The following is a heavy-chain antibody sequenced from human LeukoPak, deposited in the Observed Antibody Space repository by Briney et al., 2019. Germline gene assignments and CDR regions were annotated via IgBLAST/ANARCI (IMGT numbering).Heavy chain of an antibody. CDR3: ARDRYYYDSSGSPFDY. J-gene: IGHJ4*02. D-gene: IGHD3-22*01. CDR1: GGSISSDY. V-gene: IGHV4-59*12. Sequence: SETLSLTCTVSGGSISSDYWTWIRHPPGKGLEWIGYISYSGSTNYNPSLKSRLTISRDTSKNQFSLKLSSVTAADTAVYYCARDRYYYDSSGSPFDYWGQGTLVTVSS. CDR2: ISYSGST.